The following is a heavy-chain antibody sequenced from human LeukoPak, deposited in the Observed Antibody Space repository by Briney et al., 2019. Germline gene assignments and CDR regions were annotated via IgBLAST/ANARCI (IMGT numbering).Heavy chain of an antibody. V-gene: IGHV4-39*07. J-gene: IGHJ4*02. CDR3: ARLGRGLAGPEGTILAY. CDR2: VSSTGSP. Sequence: PSETLSLICTVSGDSISNIESYWAWIRQPPGKQLEWIGSVSSTGSPYYNPSLESRVTISIDTSKNQFSLNLSSVTAADTAVYYCARLGRGLAGPEGTILAYWGPGTLVTVSS. D-gene: IGHD1-14*01. CDR1: GDSISNIESY.